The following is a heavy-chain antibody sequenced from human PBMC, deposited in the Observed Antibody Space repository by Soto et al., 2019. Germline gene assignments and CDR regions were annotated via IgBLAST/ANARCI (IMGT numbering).Heavy chain of an antibody. Sequence: GGSLRLSCAASGFTFSSYSMNWVRQAPGKGLEWVSSISSSRTYIYFADSVKGRFTISRDNAKNSLYLQMNSLRAEDTAVYYCARDAEDSSGYYFDYWGQGTLVTVSS. J-gene: IGHJ4*02. CDR3: ARDAEDSSGYYFDY. D-gene: IGHD3-22*01. CDR2: ISSSRTYI. CDR1: GFTFSSYS. V-gene: IGHV3-21*01.